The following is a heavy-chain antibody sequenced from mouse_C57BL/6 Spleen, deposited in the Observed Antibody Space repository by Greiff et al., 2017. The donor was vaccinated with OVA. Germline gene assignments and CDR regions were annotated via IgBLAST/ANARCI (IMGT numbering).Heavy chain of an antibody. CDR1: GFSLTSYG. D-gene: IGHD2-2*01. J-gene: IGHJ4*01. CDR3: AKPNYGYDHGAMDY. CDR2: IWGDGST. V-gene: IGHV2-3*01. Sequence: VMLVESGPGLVAPSQSLSITCTVSGFSLTSYGVSWVRQPPGKGLEWLGVIWGDGSTNYHSALISRLSISKDNSKGQVFLKLNSLQTDDTATYYCAKPNYGYDHGAMDYWGQGTSVTVSS.